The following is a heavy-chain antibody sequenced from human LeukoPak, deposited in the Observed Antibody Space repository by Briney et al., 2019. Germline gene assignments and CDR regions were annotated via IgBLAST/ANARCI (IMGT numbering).Heavy chain of an antibody. CDR3: ARRFDY. V-gene: IGHV3-66*01. CDR1: GFTVSSNY. CDR2: IYSGGST. Sequence: GGSLRLSCAASGFTVSSNYMSWVRQAPGKGLEWVSVIYSGGSTYYADSVKGRFTISRDNAKKSLYLHMNSLRAEDTAVYYCARRFDYWGQGALVTVSS. J-gene: IGHJ4*02.